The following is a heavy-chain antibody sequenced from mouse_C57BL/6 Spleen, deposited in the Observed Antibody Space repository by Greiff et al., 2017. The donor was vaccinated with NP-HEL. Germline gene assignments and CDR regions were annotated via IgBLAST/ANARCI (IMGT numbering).Heavy chain of an antibody. J-gene: IGHJ4*01. CDR2: INPSNGGT. D-gene: IGHD2-3*01. CDR3: ARYDHYAMDY. Sequence: QVQLQQPGTELVKPGASVTLSCTASGFTFTSYWIHWVQQTPGQGLEWIGNINPSNGGTNNNEQFKSKATLTVDKSSSTAYMQISSLTSEDSADYYCARYDHYAMDYWGQGTSVTVSS. CDR1: GFTFTSYW. V-gene: IGHV1-53*01.